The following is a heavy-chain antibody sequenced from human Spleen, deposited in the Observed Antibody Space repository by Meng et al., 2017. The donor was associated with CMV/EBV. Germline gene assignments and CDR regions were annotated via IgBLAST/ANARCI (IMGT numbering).Heavy chain of an antibody. D-gene: IGHD3-9*01. CDR2: IYSGGST. J-gene: IGHJ4*02. CDR1: GFTFSSYG. CDR3: ARAPLNYDILTGYYDY. Sequence: QVEVVEAGGGVVQPGGSLRLSCAASGFTFSSYGMHWVRQAPGKGLEWVSVIYSGGSTYYADSVKGRFTISRDNSKNTLYLQMNSLRAEDTAVYYCARAPLNYDILTGYYDYWGQGTLVTVSS. V-gene: IGHV3-NL1*01.